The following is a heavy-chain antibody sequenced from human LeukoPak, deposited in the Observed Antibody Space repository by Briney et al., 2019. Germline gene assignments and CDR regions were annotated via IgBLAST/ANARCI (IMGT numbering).Heavy chain of an antibody. D-gene: IGHD1-26*01. J-gene: IGHJ4*02. Sequence: GRSLRLSCAASGFTFSRHGMHWVRQAPGKGLEGLTLIWYDGSNKYYADSVKGRFTISRDNSKNTVYLQMNSLRAEDTAVYYCARERISGSYYDYWGQGTLVAVSS. CDR3: ARERISGSYYDY. CDR1: GFTFSRHG. V-gene: IGHV3-33*01. CDR2: IWYDGSNK.